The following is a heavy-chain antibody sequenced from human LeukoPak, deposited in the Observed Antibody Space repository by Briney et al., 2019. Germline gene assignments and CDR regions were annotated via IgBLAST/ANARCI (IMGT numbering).Heavy chain of an antibody. CDR3: ARRGFYCSSTSCGWFDP. CDR1: GGSIRSGNYY. Sequence: PSETLSLTCTVSGGSIRSGNYYWSWIRQPAGKGLEWIGSIYHSGSTYYNPSLKSRVTISVDTSKNQFSLKLSSVTAADTAVYYCARRGFYCSSTSCGWFDPWGQGTLVTVSS. J-gene: IGHJ5*02. D-gene: IGHD2-2*01. CDR2: IYHSGST. V-gene: IGHV4-39*07.